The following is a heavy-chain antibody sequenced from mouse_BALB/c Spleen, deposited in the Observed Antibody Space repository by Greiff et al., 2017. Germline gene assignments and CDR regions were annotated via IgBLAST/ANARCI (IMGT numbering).Heavy chain of an antibody. CDR1: GFNIKDTY. D-gene: IGHD2-1*01. CDR3: ARMGYCNYRDWYFDV. CDR2: IDPANGNT. V-gene: IGHV14-3*02. J-gene: IGHJ1*01. Sequence: VQLQQSGAELVKPGASVKLSCTASGFNIKDTYMHWVKQRPEQGLEWIGRIDPANGNTKYDPKFQGKATITADTSSNTAYLQLSSLTSEDTAVYYCARMGYCNYRDWYFDVWGAGTTVTVSS.